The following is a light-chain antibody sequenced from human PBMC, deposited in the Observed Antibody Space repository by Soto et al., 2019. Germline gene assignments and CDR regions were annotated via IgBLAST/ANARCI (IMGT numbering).Light chain of an antibody. CDR2: WAS. CDR1: QSVLYSSNNKNY. V-gene: IGKV4-1*01. CDR3: QQYESTPPT. J-gene: IGKJ2*01. Sequence: DIVMTQSPDSLAVSLGERATINCKSSQSVLYSSNNKNYLAWYQQRPGQPPKLLIYWASTRESGVPDRFSGSGSATDFTLTITSLQAEDVAVYYCQQYESTPPTFGQGTKLEIQ.